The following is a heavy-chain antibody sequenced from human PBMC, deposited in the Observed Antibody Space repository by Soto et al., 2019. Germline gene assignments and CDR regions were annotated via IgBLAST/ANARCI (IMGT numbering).Heavy chain of an antibody. D-gene: IGHD1-1*01. V-gene: IGHV1-69*02. Sequence: QVQLVQSGAEVKEPGSSVKVSCKVSGGTFSSQTINWVRQVPGQGLEWMGSVIPIIGEGKYAQSFLGRVTIPADRSTNTAYRELSSLRSEDTAVYYCARPAVNDLDADSSAFDIWGQGTMVTVSS. CDR1: GGTFSSQT. CDR2: VIPIIGEG. J-gene: IGHJ3*02. CDR3: ARPAVNDLDADSSAFDI.